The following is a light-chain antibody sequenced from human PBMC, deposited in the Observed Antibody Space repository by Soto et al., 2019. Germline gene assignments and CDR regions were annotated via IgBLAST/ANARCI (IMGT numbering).Light chain of an antibody. Sequence: QSVLTQPPSVSGAPGQRVTIPCTGSSSNIGAGYVVHWYQQRPETAPKLLIFGTINRPSGVPDRFSGSKSGTSASLAITGLQAEDEGDYYCKSYDSTLSARYVFGTGTKVTVL. CDR2: GTI. CDR1: SSNIGAGYV. V-gene: IGLV1-40*01. J-gene: IGLJ1*01. CDR3: KSYDSTLSARYV.